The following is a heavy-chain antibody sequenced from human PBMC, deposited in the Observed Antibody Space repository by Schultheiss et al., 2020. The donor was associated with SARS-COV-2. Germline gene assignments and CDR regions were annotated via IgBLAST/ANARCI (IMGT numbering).Heavy chain of an antibody. CDR1: GYTFTGYY. J-gene: IGHJ4*02. V-gene: IGHV1-18*04. D-gene: IGHD3-9*01. CDR3: ARTPLRYFDWLSD. CDR2: ISAYNGNT. Sequence: ASVKVSCKASGYTFTGYYMHWVRQAPGQGLEWMGWISAYNGNTNYAQKLQGRVTMTTDTSTSTAYMELRSLRSDDTAVYYCARTPLRYFDWLSDWGQGTLVTVSS.